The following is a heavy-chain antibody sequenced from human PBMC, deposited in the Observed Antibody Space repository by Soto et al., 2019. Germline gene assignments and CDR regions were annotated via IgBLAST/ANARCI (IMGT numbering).Heavy chain of an antibody. V-gene: IGHV4-34*01. D-gene: IGHD3-3*01. CDR1: GGSFSGYF. J-gene: IGHJ4*01. CDR2: INDSGSA. Sequence: ASETLSLTCAVSGGSFSGYFWSWIRQSPGKGLAWIGEINDSGSAKYTPSLKSRVTISLDTYKNQFSLTLRSVTAADTAVYYCARARVAYFFDYWGHGTLVTVSS. CDR3: ARARVAYFFDY.